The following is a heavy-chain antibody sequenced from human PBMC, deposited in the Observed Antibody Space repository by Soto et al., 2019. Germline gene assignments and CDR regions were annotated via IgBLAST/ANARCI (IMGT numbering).Heavy chain of an antibody. D-gene: IGHD2-2*01. V-gene: IGHV4-34*01. J-gene: IGHJ5*02. Sequence: QVQLQQWGAGLLKPSETLSLTCTVSGGSFSTYFWSWIRQPPGKGLEWIGEINHSGESNYDPSLKGRVTMSLDTSTNPMSLKMTSLTAADTAVYYCARGGRYCSGTSCYAFDPWGQGTLVTVSS. CDR3: ARGGRYCSGTSCYAFDP. CDR2: INHSGES. CDR1: GGSFSTYF.